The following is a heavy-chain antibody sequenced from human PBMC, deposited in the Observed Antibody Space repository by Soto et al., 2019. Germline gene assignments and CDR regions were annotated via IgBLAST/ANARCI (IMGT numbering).Heavy chain of an antibody. CDR1: GGSISSGGYS. J-gene: IGHJ6*03. CDR3: ARLVLSTYLDG. Sequence: SETLSLTCAVSGGSISSGGYSWSWIRQPPGKGLEWIGYIYYSGSTNYNPSPKSRVTISVDTSKNQFSLKLSSVTAVDTAVYYCARLVLSTYLDGWGKGTTVTVPS. V-gene: IGHV4-61*08. D-gene: IGHD2-2*01. CDR2: IYYSGST.